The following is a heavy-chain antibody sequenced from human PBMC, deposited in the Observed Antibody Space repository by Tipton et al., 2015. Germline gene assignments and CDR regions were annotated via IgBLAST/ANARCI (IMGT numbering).Heavy chain of an antibody. CDR1: GGSFSSHY. D-gene: IGHD3-10*01. Sequence: TLSLTCTVSGGSFSSHYWTWIRQPPGKGLEWIGYIYFSRNTNYNPSLGSRPTLSVDTSKNQFSLTLRSVTAADTAVYYCARAAGTRKPLDIWGQGTMVIVSS. CDR2: IYFSRNT. CDR3: ARAAGTRKPLDI. J-gene: IGHJ3*02. V-gene: IGHV4-59*11.